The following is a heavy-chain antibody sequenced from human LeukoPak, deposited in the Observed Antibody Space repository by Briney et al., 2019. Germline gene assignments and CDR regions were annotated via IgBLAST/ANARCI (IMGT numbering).Heavy chain of an antibody. CDR1: GFTFSSYG. Sequence: GGSLRLSCAASGFTFSSYGMHWVRQAPGKGLEWVAVISYDGSNKYYADSVKGRFTISRDNSKNTLYLQMNSLRAEDTAVYYCTKGEQPWLVPAPFDFWGRGTLVTVSS. CDR2: ISYDGSNK. V-gene: IGHV3-30*18. J-gene: IGHJ4*02. D-gene: IGHD1/OR15-1a*01. CDR3: TKGEQPWLVPAPFDF.